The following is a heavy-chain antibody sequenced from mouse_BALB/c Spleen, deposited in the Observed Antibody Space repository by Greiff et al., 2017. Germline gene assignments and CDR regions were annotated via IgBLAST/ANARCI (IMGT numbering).Heavy chain of an antibody. CDR2: ISSGSSTI. Sequence: EVQVVESGGGLVQPGGSRKLSCAASGFTFSSFGMHWVRQAPEKGLEWVAYISSGSSTIYYADTVKGRFTISRDNPKNTLFLQMTSLRSEDTAMYYCARDYGSSYLAYWGQGTLVTVSA. D-gene: IGHD1-1*01. CDR3: ARDYGSSYLAY. V-gene: IGHV5-17*02. J-gene: IGHJ3*01. CDR1: GFTFSSFG.